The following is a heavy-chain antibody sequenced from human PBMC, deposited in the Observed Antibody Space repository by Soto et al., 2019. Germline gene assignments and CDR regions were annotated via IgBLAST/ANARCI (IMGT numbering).Heavy chain of an antibody. V-gene: IGHV4-4*07. CDR3: VVVVAATVPGYDYYGMDV. Sequence: PSETLSLTCTVSGGSISSYYWGWIRQPAGKGLEWIGRIYTSGSTNYNPSLKSRATMSVDTSKNQFSLKLSSVTAADTAVYYCVVVVAATVPGYDYYGMDVWGQGTTVTVSS. J-gene: IGHJ6*02. CDR1: GGSISSYY. CDR2: IYTSGST. D-gene: IGHD2-15*01.